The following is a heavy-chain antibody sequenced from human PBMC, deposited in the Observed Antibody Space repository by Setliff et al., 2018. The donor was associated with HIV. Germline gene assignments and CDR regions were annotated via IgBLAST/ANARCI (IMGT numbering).Heavy chain of an antibody. D-gene: IGHD5-12*01. CDR3: ASVPMGYSGYNSDSGSYYYHYGLDV. CDR2: IIPIFGTT. Sequence: GASVKVSCKASGGTFSTHAINWVRQAPGQGLEWMGGIIPIFGTTHYAQKFQGRVTITTDESTNTAYMELGSLRSEDTAVYYCASVPMGYSGYNSDSGSYYYHYGLDVWGQGTTVTVSS. V-gene: IGHV1-69*05. CDR1: GGTFSTHA. J-gene: IGHJ6*02.